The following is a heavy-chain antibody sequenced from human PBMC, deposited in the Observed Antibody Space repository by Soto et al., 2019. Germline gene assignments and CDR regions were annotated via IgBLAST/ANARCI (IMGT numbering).Heavy chain of an antibody. V-gene: IGHV3-74*01. CDR1: GFTFSGRS. D-gene: IGHD3-10*01. CDR2: IDNAGTDS. Sequence: EVQMVESGGGLVQPGGSLRLSCEASGFTFSGRSMHWVRQAPGKGLVWVSGIDNAGTDSTYADSVKGRFTSSRDNAKNTLYLQMNSLRVEDTALYYCARGWFGPDVWGKGTTVTVSS. J-gene: IGHJ6*04. CDR3: ARGWFGPDV.